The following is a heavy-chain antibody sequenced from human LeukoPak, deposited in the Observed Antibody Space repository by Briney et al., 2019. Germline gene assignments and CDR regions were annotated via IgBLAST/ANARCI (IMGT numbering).Heavy chain of an antibody. CDR1: GFTFSSYS. D-gene: IGHD3-22*01. V-gene: IGHV3-48*04. Sequence: GGSLRLSCAASGFTFSSYSMNWIRQAPGKGLEWIAYISHSATTMYYADSVKGRFTISRDTAKNSVFLQMNSLRAEDTAVYYCARDPMIVLLDAFDIWGQGTMVTVSS. CDR3: ARDPMIVLLDAFDI. CDR2: ISHSATTM. J-gene: IGHJ3*02.